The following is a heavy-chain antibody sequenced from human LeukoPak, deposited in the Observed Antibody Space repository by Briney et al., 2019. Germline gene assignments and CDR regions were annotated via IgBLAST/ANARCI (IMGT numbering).Heavy chain of an antibody. V-gene: IGHV1-58*01. Sequence: ASVKVSCKASGFSFTNSAVQWVRQARGQRLEWIGWIVVGSGNTNYAQKFQERVTITRDRSTSTAYLELSSLRSEDTAVYYCAADSRQLQPHDAFDIWGQGTMVTVSS. J-gene: IGHJ3*02. CDR3: AADSRQLQPHDAFDI. D-gene: IGHD1-1*01. CDR2: IVVGSGNT. CDR1: GFSFTNSA.